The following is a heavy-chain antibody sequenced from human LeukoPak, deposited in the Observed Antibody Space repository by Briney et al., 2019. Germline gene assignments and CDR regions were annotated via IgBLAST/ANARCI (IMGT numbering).Heavy chain of an antibody. CDR3: ARDLYYDFWRGYYKGAFDI. CDR2: ISSSSSTI. J-gene: IGHJ3*02. V-gene: IGHV3-48*01. Sequence: GGSLRLSCAASGFTFSSYSMNWVRQVPGKGLEWVSYISSSSSTIYYADSVKGRFTISRDNAKNSLYLQMNSLRAEDTAVYYCARDLYYDFWRGYYKGAFDIWGQGTMVTVSS. CDR1: GFTFSSYS. D-gene: IGHD3-3*01.